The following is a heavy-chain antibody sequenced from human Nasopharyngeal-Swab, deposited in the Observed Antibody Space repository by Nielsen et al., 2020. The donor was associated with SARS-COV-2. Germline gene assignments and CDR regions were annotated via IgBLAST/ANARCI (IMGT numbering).Heavy chain of an antibody. CDR3: ARGHSRGVSPAAPWDYYYYMDV. V-gene: IGHV1-18*01. J-gene: IGHJ6*03. CDR2: ISTYNGDT. Sequence: ASVKVSCKDSGYIFSGYGITWVRQAPGQGLEWMGWISTYNGDTNYAQELQDRVTMTTDTSTSTVYMELRSLRSDDTAVYYCARGHSRGVSPAAPWDYYYYMDVWGRGTTVTVSS. D-gene: IGHD2-2*01. CDR1: GYIFSGYG.